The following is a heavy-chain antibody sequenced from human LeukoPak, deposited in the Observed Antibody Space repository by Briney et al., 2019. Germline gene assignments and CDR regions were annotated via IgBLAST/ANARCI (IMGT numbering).Heavy chain of an antibody. Sequence: PGGSLRLSCAGSGFSFGTYGMQWVRQAPGKGLEWVSAISGSGGSTYYADSVKGRFTISRDNSKNTLYLQMNSLRAEDTAVYYCAKDRIVGATGPSFDYWGQGTLVTVSS. J-gene: IGHJ4*02. V-gene: IGHV3-23*01. D-gene: IGHD1-26*01. CDR1: GFSFGTYG. CDR3: AKDRIVGATGPSFDY. CDR2: ISGSGGST.